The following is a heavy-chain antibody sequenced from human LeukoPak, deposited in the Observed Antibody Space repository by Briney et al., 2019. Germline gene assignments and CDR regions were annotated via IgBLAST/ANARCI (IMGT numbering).Heavy chain of an antibody. J-gene: IGHJ4*02. Sequence: GGSLRLSCAASGFTFSSYAMHWVRQAPGKGLEWVAVISYDGSNKYYADSVKGRFTISRDNSKNTLYLQMNSLRAEDTAVYYCARVRAERSLRAGYFDYWGQGTLVTVSS. CDR3: ARVRAERSLRAGYFDY. D-gene: IGHD3-10*01. CDR2: ISYDGSNK. CDR1: GFTFSSYA. V-gene: IGHV3-30-3*01.